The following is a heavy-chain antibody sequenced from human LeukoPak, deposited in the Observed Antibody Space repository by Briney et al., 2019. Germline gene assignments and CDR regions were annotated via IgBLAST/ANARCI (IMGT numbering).Heavy chain of an antibody. CDR1: GGSISSYY. J-gene: IGHJ6*03. D-gene: IGHD3/OR15-3a*01. Sequence: TSETLSLTCTVSGGSISSYYWSWIRQPPGKGLEWIGYIYYSGSTNYNPSLKSRVTISVDTSKNQFSLKLSSVTAADTAVYYCARSGTGYPILTYYYYMDVWGKGTTVTISS. CDR3: ARSGTGYPILTYYYYMDV. V-gene: IGHV4-59*01. CDR2: IYYSGST.